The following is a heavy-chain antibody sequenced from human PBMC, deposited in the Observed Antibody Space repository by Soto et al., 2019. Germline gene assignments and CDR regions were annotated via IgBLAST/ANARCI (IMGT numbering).Heavy chain of an antibody. CDR3: ARALGSWGSYYFDH. Sequence: QITLMESGPTLVRPTQTLTLTCTVTGFSLDTWGVGVGWIRQPPGKAPEWLALIYWDDDKRYSPSLKNRLTITKDTSKNQVVLTVTNMDSVDTVTYYCARALGSWGSYYFDHWGQGTLVTVSS. CDR1: GFSLDTWGVG. CDR2: IYWDDDK. V-gene: IGHV2-5*02. D-gene: IGHD3-16*01. J-gene: IGHJ4*02.